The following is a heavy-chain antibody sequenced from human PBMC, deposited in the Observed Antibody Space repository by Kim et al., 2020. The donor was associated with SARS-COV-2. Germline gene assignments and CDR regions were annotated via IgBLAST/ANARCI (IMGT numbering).Heavy chain of an antibody. CDR3: ARDLRSATSPNITIFGVDRFYGLDV. Sequence: ASVKVSCKASGYTFTSYGISWVRQAPGQGLEWMGWISAYNGNTNYAQKLQGTVTMTTDTSTSTAYMELRSLRSDDTAVYYCARDLRSATSPNITIFGVDRFYGLDVWGQGTTVTVSS. CDR1: GYTFTSYG. CDR2: ISAYNGNT. J-gene: IGHJ6*02. D-gene: IGHD3-3*01. V-gene: IGHV1-18*04.